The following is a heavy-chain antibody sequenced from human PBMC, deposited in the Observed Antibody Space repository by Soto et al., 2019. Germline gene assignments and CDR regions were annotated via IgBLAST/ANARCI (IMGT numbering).Heavy chain of an antibody. V-gene: IGHV3-15*01. Sequence: EVPLVDSGGGLVQPGGSLRLSCAASGFTFSNAWMTWVRQAPGKGLECVGRIKSESDGGTTDYAAPVNGRFTISRDDSKHTLYLKMDSLKGEDTGIYYCTMNNAPSCGSMSCYRPFWGQGTLVTVSS. D-gene: IGHD2-2*01. J-gene: IGHJ4*02. CDR3: TMNNAPSCGSMSCYRPF. CDR1: GFTFSNAW. CDR2: IKSESDGGTT.